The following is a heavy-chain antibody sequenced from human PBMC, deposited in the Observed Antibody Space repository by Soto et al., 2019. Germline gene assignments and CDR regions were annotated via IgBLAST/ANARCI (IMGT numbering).Heavy chain of an antibody. V-gene: IGHV4-30-4*01. CDR1: GGSIDSTNYY. J-gene: IGHJ6*01. D-gene: IGHD2-21*01. Sequence: SDTLSLTCSVSGGSIDSTNYYWTWIRQLPGKGPEWIGNIYYTGTTFYNPSLKSRLTISMDTSRNQFSLQLTSVTAADTAVYFCARDQGYRDLFIASSYSCQLEGSGQGTTGT. CDR3: ARDQGYRDLFIASSYSCQLEG. CDR2: IYYTGTT.